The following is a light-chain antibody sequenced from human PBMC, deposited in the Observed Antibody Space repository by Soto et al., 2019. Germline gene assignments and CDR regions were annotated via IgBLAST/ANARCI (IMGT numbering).Light chain of an antibody. CDR1: SSSVGDYNY. Sequence: QSALTQPRSVSGSPGQSVTISCTGTSSSVGDYNYVSWYQHLPGKAPKLLIYDVTKRPSGVPDRFSGSKSGNTASLTFIGLQAEDEADYYCQSYDSSLSGSGVFGGGTKLTVL. V-gene: IGLV2-11*01. CDR3: QSYDSSLSGSGV. J-gene: IGLJ3*02. CDR2: DVT.